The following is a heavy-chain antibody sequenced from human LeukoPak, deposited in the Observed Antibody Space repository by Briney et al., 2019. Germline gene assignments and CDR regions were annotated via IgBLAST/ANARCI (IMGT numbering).Heavy chain of an antibody. CDR2: ISGSGAST. J-gene: IGHJ4*02. CDR1: GFTFSIYA. D-gene: IGHD2-2*01. V-gene: IGHV3-23*01. Sequence: QPGGSLRLSCAASGFTFSIYAMSWVRQAPGKGLEWVSTISGSGASTYYADSVKGRFTISRDNSKNTLYVQMNSLRAEDTAIYYCAKGYCTSTSCYRFDYWGQGTLVTVSS. CDR3: AKGYCTSTSCYRFDY.